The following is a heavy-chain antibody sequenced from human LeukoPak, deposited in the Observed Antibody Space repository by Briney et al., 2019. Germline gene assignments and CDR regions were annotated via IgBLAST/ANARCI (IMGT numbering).Heavy chain of an antibody. CDR3: GRIAAGMVDAFDI. J-gene: IGHJ3*02. V-gene: IGHV3-23*01. CDR1: AFTFSSYA. D-gene: IGHD6-13*01. CDR2: ISGSGGST. Sequence: PGGSLRLSCAASAFTFSSYAMSWVRQAPGKGLEWVSAISGSGGSTYYADSVKGRFTISRDISKNTLYLQMNSLRAEDTAVYYCGRIAAGMVDAFDIWGQGTMVTVSS.